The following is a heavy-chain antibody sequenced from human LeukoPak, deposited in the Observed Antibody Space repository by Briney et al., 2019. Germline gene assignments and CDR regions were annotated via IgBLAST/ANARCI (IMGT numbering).Heavy chain of an antibody. V-gene: IGHV4-31*03. CDR2: IYYSGST. D-gene: IGHD4-17*01. J-gene: IGHJ4*02. CDR3: ARAPRFYGDYGIDY. Sequence: PSETLSLTCTVSGGSITSRGYYWSWLRQHPGKGLEWIGYIYYSGSTYYNPSLKSRVTTSLDTSKNQFSLKLSSVTAADTAVYYCARAPRFYGDYGIDYWGQGTLDTVSS. CDR1: GGSITSRGYY.